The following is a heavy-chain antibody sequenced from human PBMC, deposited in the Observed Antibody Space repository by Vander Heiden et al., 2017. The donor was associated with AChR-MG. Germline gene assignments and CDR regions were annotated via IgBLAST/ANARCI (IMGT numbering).Heavy chain of an antibody. Sequence: QVQLVQSGAEVKKPGASVTVSCKASGNTSTAYYMHWVRQAPGQGLEWMGRINPNSGGTNYAQKFQGRVTMTRDTSISTAYMELSRLRSDDTAVYYCARYIVAASNHHDYWGQGTLVTVSS. CDR2: INPNSGGT. D-gene: IGHD2-15*01. CDR3: ARYIVAASNHHDY. J-gene: IGHJ4*02. V-gene: IGHV1-2*06. CDR1: GNTSTAYY.